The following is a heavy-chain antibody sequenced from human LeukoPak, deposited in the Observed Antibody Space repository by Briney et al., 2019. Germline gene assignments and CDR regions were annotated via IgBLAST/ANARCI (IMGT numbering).Heavy chain of an antibody. D-gene: IGHD6-13*01. CDR1: GFTFDDYA. J-gene: IGHJ2*01. CDR3: AKDRAAAPYWYFDL. V-gene: IGHV3-9*01. CDR2: ISWNSGSI. Sequence: PGGSLRLSCAASGFTFDDYAMHWVRQAPGKGLEWVSGISWNSGSIGYADSVKGRFTISRDNAKNSLYLQMNSLRAEDTALYYCAKDRAAAPYWYFDLWGRGTLVTVSS.